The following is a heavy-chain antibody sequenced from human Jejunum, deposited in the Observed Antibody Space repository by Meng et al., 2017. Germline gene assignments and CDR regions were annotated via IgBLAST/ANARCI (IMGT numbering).Heavy chain of an antibody. V-gene: IGHV4-39*01. J-gene: IGHJ4*02. CDR3: ARSFWNYYYIDY. CDR1: GDSISSSSYY. D-gene: IGHD3-3*01. CDR2: MYYSGGT. Sequence: QLQLQESGSGLVQPSQNLSLTCTVSGDSISSSSYYWGWIRQPPGKGLEWIGSMYYSGGTYYNPSLKSRVTISVDASKNQFSLKLSSVTAADTAVYYCARSFWNYYYIDYWGQGALVTVSS.